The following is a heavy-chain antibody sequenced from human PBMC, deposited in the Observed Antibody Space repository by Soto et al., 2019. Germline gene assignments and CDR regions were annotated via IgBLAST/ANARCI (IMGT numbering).Heavy chain of an antibody. Sequence: EVQLVESGGGLVKPGGSLRLSCAASGFTFSRYTMNWVRQAPGKGLEWVSSISSTSTYIYYADSVQGRFTISRDSAKNSLYLQINSLRAEDTALYCCTRDESASWNSVSFDTYVEYWGQGILVTVSS. J-gene: IGHJ4*02. CDR3: TRDESASWNSVSFDTYVEY. D-gene: IGHD3-10*01. CDR2: ISSTSTYI. V-gene: IGHV3-21*01. CDR1: GFTFSRYT.